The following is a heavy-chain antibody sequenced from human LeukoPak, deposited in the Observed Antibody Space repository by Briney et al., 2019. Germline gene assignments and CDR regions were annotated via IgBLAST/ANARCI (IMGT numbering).Heavy chain of an antibody. CDR2: INPNSGGT. Sequence: ASVKVSCKASGYTFTGYYMHWVRQAPGQGLEWMGRINPNSGGTNYAQKFQGRVTMTRDTSISTAYMELSSLRSEDTAVYYCAMPHRYDSSGYYLFDYWGQGTLVTVSS. CDR1: GYTFTGYY. V-gene: IGHV1-2*06. CDR3: AMPHRYDSSGYYLFDY. D-gene: IGHD3-22*01. J-gene: IGHJ4*02.